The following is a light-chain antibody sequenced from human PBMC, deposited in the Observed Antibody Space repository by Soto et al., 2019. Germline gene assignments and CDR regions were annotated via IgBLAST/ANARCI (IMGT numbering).Light chain of an antibody. Sequence: DIVMTQSPDSLAVSLGERATINCKSSQSVLYSSNNKNYLGWYQQKVGQPPNLLIYWASTRESGVPDRFSGSGSGTDFTLTISSLQAEDVAVYYCQQYYSKPLTFGGGTKVEIK. CDR1: QSVLYSSNNKNY. CDR2: WAS. CDR3: QQYYSKPLT. J-gene: IGKJ4*01. V-gene: IGKV4-1*01.